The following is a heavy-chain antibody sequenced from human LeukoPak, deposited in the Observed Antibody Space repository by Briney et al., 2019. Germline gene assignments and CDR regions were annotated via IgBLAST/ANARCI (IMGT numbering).Heavy chain of an antibody. J-gene: IGHJ5*02. D-gene: IGHD2-2*01. CDR2: INHSGST. CDR1: GGSFSGYY. Sequence: SETLSLTCAVYGGSFSGYYWSWIHQPPGKGLEWIGEINHSGSTNYNPSLKSRVTISVDTSKNQFSLKLSSVTAADTAVYYCARRKEYQRPYNWFDPWGQGTLVTVSS. CDR3: ARRKEYQRPYNWFDP. V-gene: IGHV4-34*01.